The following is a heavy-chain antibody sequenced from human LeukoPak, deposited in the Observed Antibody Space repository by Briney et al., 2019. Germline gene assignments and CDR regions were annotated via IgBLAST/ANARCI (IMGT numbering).Heavy chain of an antibody. CDR1: GGSISTNNW. CDR3: ARHYGP. J-gene: IGHJ4*02. CDR2: IYYSGST. D-gene: IGHD3-10*01. Sequence: PSGTLSLTCAVSGGSISTNNWWHWVRQSPGKGLEWIGSIYYSGSTYYNPSLKSRVTISVDTSKNQFSLKLNSVTATDTAVYYCARHYGPWGQGTLVTVSS. V-gene: IGHV4-39*01.